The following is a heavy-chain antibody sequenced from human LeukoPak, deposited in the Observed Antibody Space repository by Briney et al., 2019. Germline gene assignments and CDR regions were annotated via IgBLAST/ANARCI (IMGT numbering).Heavy chain of an antibody. V-gene: IGHV1-2*02. D-gene: IGHD6-13*01. CDR1: GYTFTGYY. J-gene: IGHJ6*02. CDR3: ARDPYSSSWYPRSYYYGMDV. Sequence: ASVKVSCKASGYTFTGYYMHWVRQAPGQGLEWMGWINPNSGGTNYAQKFQGRVTMTRDTSISTAYMELSRLRSDDTAVYYCARDPYSSSWYPRSYYYGMDVWGQGTTVTVSS. CDR2: INPNSGGT.